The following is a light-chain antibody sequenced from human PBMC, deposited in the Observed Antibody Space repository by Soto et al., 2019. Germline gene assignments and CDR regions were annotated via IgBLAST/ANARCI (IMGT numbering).Light chain of an antibody. CDR3: QNFRSSAIS. CDR1: QGIGSA. V-gene: IGKV1-13*02. J-gene: IGKJ4*01. Sequence: AIQLTQSPSSLSASAGDRVSITCRASQGIGSALAWYQLKPGAAPTLLIYDASTLESGVPSRFSGSRSGADFTLTISSLQPEDFATYYCQNFRSSAISFGGGTKVDIK. CDR2: DAS.